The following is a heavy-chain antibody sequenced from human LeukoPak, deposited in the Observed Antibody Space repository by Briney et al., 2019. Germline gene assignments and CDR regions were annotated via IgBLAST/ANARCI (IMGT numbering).Heavy chain of an antibody. CDR2: INHSGST. J-gene: IGHJ5*02. CDR1: GGSFSGYY. V-gene: IGHV4-34*01. Sequence: PSETLSLTCAVYGGSFSGYYWRWIRQPPGKGLEWIGEINHSGSTNYNPSLTSRVTLSVDTSKNQFSLKLTSMTAADTAVYYCSRGQQWFDPWGQGTLVTVSS. CDR3: SRGQQWFDP.